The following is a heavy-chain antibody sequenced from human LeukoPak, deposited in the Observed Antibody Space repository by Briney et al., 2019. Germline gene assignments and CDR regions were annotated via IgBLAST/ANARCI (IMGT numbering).Heavy chain of an antibody. CDR3: ARALTTLTYEGY. D-gene: IGHD1-1*01. J-gene: IGHJ4*02. CDR2: INHNGNVN. CDR1: GFTFSSYL. Sequence: GGSLRLSCAASGFTFSSYLMNWARQAPGKGLEWVASINHNGNVNYYVDSVKGRFTVSRDNAKDSLYLQMNSLRAEDTAVYYCARALTTLTYEGYWGQGTLVTVSS. V-gene: IGHV3-7*01.